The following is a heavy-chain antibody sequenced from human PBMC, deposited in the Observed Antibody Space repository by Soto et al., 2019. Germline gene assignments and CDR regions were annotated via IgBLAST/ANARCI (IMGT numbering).Heavy chain of an antibody. V-gene: IGHV2-5*02. CDR2: IYWDDVE. J-gene: IGHJ4*02. D-gene: IGHD1-1*01. Sequence: QITLKESGPTVVKPTQTLTLTCTFSGFSLSTSGMAVGWIRQPPGKALEWLALIYWDDVERYSPSLKNRLTITRDTSRNQVVLTVTNLDGVDTATYYCARRRTGTPFDYWGQGTLVTVSS. CDR3: ARRRTGTPFDY. CDR1: GFSLSTSGMA.